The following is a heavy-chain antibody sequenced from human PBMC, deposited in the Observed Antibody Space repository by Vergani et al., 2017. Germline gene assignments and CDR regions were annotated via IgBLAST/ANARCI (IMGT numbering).Heavy chain of an antibody. D-gene: IGHD5-18*01. Sequence: EVQLLESGGGLVQPGGSLRLSCAASGFTFSSYAMSWVRQAPGKGLEWVSAISGSGGSTYYADSVKGRFTISRDNSKNTLYLQMNSLRAEDTAVYYCAKGPSLDKDMVECYFDYWGQGTLVTVSS. CDR2: ISGSGGST. J-gene: IGHJ4*02. V-gene: IGHV3-23*01. CDR3: AKGPSLDKDMVECYFDY. CDR1: GFTFSSYA.